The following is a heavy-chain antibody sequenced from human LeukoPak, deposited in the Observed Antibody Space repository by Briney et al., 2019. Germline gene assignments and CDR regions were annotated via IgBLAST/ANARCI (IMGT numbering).Heavy chain of an antibody. D-gene: IGHD1-26*01. CDR3: ARVAGDSESYYAIFDY. V-gene: IGHV1-69*04. J-gene: IGHJ4*02. CDR2: IIPILGIA. CDR1: GGTFSSYA. Sequence: ASVKVSCKASGGTFSSYAISWVRQAPGQGLEWMGRIIPILGIANYAQKFQGRVTITADKSTSTAYMELSSRRSEDTAVYYCARVAGDSESYYAIFDYWGQGTLVTVSS.